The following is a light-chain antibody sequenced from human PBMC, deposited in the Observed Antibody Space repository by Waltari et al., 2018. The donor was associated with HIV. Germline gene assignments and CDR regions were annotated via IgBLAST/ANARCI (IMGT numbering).Light chain of an antibody. J-gene: IGLJ2*01. CDR2: DDS. V-gene: IGLV3-21*03. Sequence: APGKTARITCGGNNVGSKSVHWYQQKPGQAPMLVIYDDSDRPSGIPERISGSNSGNTATLTITRVEAGDEADYYCQVWDSSSDHPVFGGGTKLTVL. CDR3: QVWDSSSDHPV. CDR1: NVGSKS.